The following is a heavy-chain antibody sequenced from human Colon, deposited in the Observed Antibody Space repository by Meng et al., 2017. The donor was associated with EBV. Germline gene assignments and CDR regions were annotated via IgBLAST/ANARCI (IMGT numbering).Heavy chain of an antibody. J-gene: IGHJ4*02. Sequence: QVKPVQLGSELKKPGASGKVSCKASGYTFTSYAMNWVRQAPGQGLEWMGWINTNTGNPTYAQGFTGRFVFSLDTSVSTAYLQISSLKAEDTAVYYCARETLGYCSSTSCYIGPPDYWGQGTLVTVSS. CDR3: ARETLGYCSSTSCYIGPPDY. V-gene: IGHV7-4-1*02. CDR1: GYTFTSYA. CDR2: INTNTGNP. D-gene: IGHD2-2*01.